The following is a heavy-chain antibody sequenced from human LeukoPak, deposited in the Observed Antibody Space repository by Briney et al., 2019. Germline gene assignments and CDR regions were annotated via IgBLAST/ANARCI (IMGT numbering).Heavy chain of an antibody. CDR2: INPSGGST. D-gene: IGHD3-3*01. CDR3: ARGLGSGAVTIFGVVISRYGMDV. J-gene: IGHJ6*02. CDR1: GYTFTSYY. Sequence: GASVKVSCKASGYTFTSYYMHWVRQAPGQGLEWMGIINPSGGSTSYAQKFQGRVTMTRDTSTSTVYMGLSSLRSEDTAVYYCARGLGSGAVTIFGVVISRYGMDVWGQGTTVTVSS. V-gene: IGHV1-46*01.